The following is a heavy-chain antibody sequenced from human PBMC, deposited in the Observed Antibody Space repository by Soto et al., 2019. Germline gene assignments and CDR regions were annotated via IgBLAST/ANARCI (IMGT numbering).Heavy chain of an antibody. Sequence: EVQLVESGGGLVQPGGSLRLSCAASGFTFSSYSMNWVRQAPGKGLEWVSYISSGSRTIYYADSVKGRFTISRDNAQNSLYVLMNSLRDEDTAVYYCARDRYGDHEIDYWGQGILVNVSS. J-gene: IGHJ4*02. V-gene: IGHV3-48*02. CDR2: ISSGSRTI. CDR3: ARDRYGDHEIDY. CDR1: GFTFSSYS. D-gene: IGHD4-17*01.